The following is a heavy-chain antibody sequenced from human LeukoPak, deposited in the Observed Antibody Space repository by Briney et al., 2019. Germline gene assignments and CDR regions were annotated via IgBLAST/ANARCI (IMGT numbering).Heavy chain of an antibody. CDR3: ARVDYYDSSAYGAFDI. Sequence: SETLSLTCAVYGGSFSGYYWSWIRQPPGKGPEWIGEINHSGSTNYNPSLKSRVTISVDTSKNQFSLKLSSVTAADTAVYYCARVDYYDSSAYGAFDIWGQGTMVTVSS. CDR2: INHSGST. CDR1: GGSFSGYY. V-gene: IGHV4-34*01. J-gene: IGHJ3*02. D-gene: IGHD3-22*01.